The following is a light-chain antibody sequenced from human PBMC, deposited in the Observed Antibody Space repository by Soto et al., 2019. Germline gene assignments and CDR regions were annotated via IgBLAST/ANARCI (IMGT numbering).Light chain of an antibody. V-gene: IGKV1-39*01. Sequence: DIQMTQSPSSLSASVGDRVTITCRASQSISSYLNWYQQKPGKAPKLLIYAASSLQSGVPSRFSGSGSGTDFTLTISSLQPEDFATYYCQRGYSTLFTFGPGTKVDIK. CDR1: QSISSY. CDR3: QRGYSTLFT. CDR2: AAS. J-gene: IGKJ3*01.